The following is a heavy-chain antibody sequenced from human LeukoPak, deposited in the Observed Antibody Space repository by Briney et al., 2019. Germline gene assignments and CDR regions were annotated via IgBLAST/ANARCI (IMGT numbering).Heavy chain of an antibody. V-gene: IGHV4-59*11. J-gene: IGHJ4*02. CDR1: GAPLKSHY. D-gene: IGHD4-17*01. CDR3: SVYEYGDHFT. CDR2: IYFSETT. Sequence: SETLSLTCSVSGAPLKSHYWTWIRQSPGKGLEWIGHIYFSETTKYNPSLKSRASISADISKNQFSLNLRSVTAADTAVYCVSVYEYGDHFTWGRATQVLVSS.